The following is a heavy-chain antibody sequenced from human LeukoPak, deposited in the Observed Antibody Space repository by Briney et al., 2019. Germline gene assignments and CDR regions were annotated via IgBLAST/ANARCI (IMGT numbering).Heavy chain of an antibody. Sequence: MPSETLSLTCTVSDYSISSGYYWGWIRQTPGKGLEWIGCIYHSGSTYYNPSLKSRVTISVDTSKNQFSLNLSSVTAADTAVYYCARRLWLESFYFDFWGQGTLVTVSS. CDR2: IYHSGST. D-gene: IGHD5-24*01. CDR3: ARRLWLESFYFDF. V-gene: IGHV4-38-2*02. J-gene: IGHJ4*02. CDR1: DYSISSGYY.